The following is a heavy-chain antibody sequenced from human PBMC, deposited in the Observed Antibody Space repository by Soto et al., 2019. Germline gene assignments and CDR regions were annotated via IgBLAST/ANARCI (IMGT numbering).Heavy chain of an antibody. CDR1: GYTFTCYG. J-gene: IGHJ6*02. Sequence: ASVKVSCKASGYTFTCYGMNWVRQAPGQGLEWVGWISAYNGNTNYAQKLQGRVTMTTDTSTSTAYMELRGLRSDDTAVYYCARGFWNYRYYYGMDVWGQGTTVTVSS. CDR2: ISAYNGNT. CDR3: ARGFWNYRYYYGMDV. V-gene: IGHV1-18*01. D-gene: IGHD1-7*01.